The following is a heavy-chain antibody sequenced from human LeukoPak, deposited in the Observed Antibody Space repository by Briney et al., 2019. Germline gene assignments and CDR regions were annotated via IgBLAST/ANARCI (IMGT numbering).Heavy chain of an antibody. CDR3: AIGGYSYGDGDWFDP. CDR2: IWYDGSNK. D-gene: IGHD5-18*01. J-gene: IGHJ5*02. V-gene: IGHV3-33*01. CDR1: GFTFSSYG. Sequence: GGSLGLSCAASGFTFSSYGMHWVRQAPGKGLEWVAVIWYDGSNKYYADSVKGRFTISRDNSKNTLYLRMNSLRAEDTAVYYCAIGGYSYGDGDWFDPWGQGTLVTVSS.